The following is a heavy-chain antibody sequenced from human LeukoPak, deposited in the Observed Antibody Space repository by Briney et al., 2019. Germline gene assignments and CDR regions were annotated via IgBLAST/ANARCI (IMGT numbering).Heavy chain of an antibody. Sequence: PSETLSLTCTVSGGSISSYYWSWIRQPPGKELEWIGYIYSTGSTSYNPSLKSRVTISIDTSKNQFSLNLNSVAAADMAVYYCARAPILYYFDCWGQGTLVTVSS. CDR3: ARAPILYYFDC. CDR2: IYSTGST. J-gene: IGHJ4*02. V-gene: IGHV4-59*08. CDR1: GGSISSYY.